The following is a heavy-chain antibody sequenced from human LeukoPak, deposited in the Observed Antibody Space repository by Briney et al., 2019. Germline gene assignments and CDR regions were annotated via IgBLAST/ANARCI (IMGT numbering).Heavy chain of an antibody. CDR3: ARGYSSSWLDY. V-gene: IGHV1-2*06. Sequence: GASVQVSCQASGYTFTAFYMHWVRQAPGQGLEWMGRINPNSGGTKYAQKFQGRVTMTTDTSINTAYLELSRLRSDDTAVYYCARGYSSSWLDYWGQGTLVTVSS. CDR2: INPNSGGT. J-gene: IGHJ4*02. D-gene: IGHD6-13*01. CDR1: GYTFTAFY.